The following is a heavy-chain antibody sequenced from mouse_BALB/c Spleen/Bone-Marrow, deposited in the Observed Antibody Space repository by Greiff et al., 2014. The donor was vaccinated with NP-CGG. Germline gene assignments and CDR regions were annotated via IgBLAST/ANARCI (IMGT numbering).Heavy chain of an antibody. CDR2: IWAGGIT. V-gene: IGHV2-9*02. J-gene: IGHJ2*01. Sequence: VMLVESGPGLVAPSQSLSITCTVSGFSLTSYGVHWVRQPPEKGLEWLGVIWAGGITNYNSALMSRLSISKDNSKSQVFLKMNSLQTDDTAMYYCARTLRLRDYFDYWGQGTTLTVSS. CDR1: GFSLTSYG. D-gene: IGHD1-2*01. CDR3: ARTLRLRDYFDY.